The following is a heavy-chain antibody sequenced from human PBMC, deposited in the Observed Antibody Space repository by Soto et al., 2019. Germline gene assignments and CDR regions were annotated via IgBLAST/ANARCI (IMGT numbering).Heavy chain of an antibody. CDR3: ARGDIAVAGTMHYYYYYYMDV. D-gene: IGHD6-19*01. J-gene: IGHJ6*03. CDR1: GYTFTSYD. Sequence: ASVKVSCKASGYTFTSYDINWVRQATGQGLEWMGWMNPNSGNTGYAQKFQGRVTMTRNTSINAAYMELSSLRSEDTAVYYCARGDIAVAGTMHYYYYYYMDVWGKGTTVTVSS. V-gene: IGHV1-8*01. CDR2: MNPNSGNT.